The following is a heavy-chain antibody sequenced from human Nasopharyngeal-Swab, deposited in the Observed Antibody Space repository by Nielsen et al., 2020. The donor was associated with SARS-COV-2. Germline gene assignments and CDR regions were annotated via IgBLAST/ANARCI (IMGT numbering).Heavy chain of an antibody. CDR2: IIHSGST. CDR3: ARISGWYWLDP. J-gene: IGHJ5*02. Sequence: SETLSLTCAVYGGSFSGYSWIWVRQPPGKGLEWFGQIIHSGSTNYNPSLKSRVTISADTSKNQLSLKVNSVTAADTAVYYCARISGWYWLDPWGQGTLVTVSS. V-gene: IGHV4-34*12. D-gene: IGHD6-19*01. CDR1: GGSFSGYS.